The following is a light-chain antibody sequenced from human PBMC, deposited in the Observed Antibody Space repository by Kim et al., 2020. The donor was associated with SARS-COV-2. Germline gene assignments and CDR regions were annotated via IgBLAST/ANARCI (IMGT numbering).Light chain of an antibody. CDR1: SGSIASNY. V-gene: IGLV6-57*04. Sequence: NFMLTQPHSVSESPGKTVTISCTRSSGSIASNYVQWYQQRPGSAPTTVIYEDNQRPSGVPDRFSGSIDSSSNSASLTISGPRTEDEADYYCQSYDSSNHGIFGGGTQLTVL. CDR3: QSYDSSNHGI. CDR2: EDN. J-gene: IGLJ2*01.